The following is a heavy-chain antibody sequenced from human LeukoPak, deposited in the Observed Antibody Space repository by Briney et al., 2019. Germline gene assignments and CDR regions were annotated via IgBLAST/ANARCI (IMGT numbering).Heavy chain of an antibody. CDR1: GFTFSSYG. CDR3: AREVDCSGGRCYRGEFDY. D-gene: IGHD2-15*01. V-gene: IGHV3-33*01. Sequence: PGGSLRLSCAASGFTFSSYGMHWVRQAPGKGLEWVAVIWYDGSNEYYADSVKGRFTISRDNSKNTLYVQMNSLRAEDTAVYYCAREVDCSGGRCYRGEFDYWGQGTLVTVPS. J-gene: IGHJ4*02. CDR2: IWYDGSNE.